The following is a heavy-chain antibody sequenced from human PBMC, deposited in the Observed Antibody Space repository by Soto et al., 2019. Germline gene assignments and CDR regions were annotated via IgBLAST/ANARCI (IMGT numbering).Heavy chain of an antibody. V-gene: IGHV3-23*01. CDR1: GFTFNNYA. Sequence: GGSLRLSCAASGFTFNNYAMSWVRQAPGKGLEWVSGISGSGGSTYYADSVKGRFTISRDNSKNTLYLQMNSLRAEDTAVYYCAKESRYCSGGSCRSYYFEYWGQGTLVTVSS. D-gene: IGHD2-15*01. CDR3: AKESRYCSGGSCRSYYFEY. J-gene: IGHJ4*02. CDR2: ISGSGGST.